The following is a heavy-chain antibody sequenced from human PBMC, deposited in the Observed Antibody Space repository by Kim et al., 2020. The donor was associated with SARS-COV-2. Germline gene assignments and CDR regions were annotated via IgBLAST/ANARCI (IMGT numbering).Heavy chain of an antibody. D-gene: IGHD7-27*01. CDR3: AKHLSLGTGDLPDPWGY. Sequence: GGSLRLSCAASGFTFSSYAMSWVRQAPGKGLEWVSAISGSGGSTYYADSVKGRFTISRDNSKNTLYLQMNSLRAEDTAVYYCAKHLSLGTGDLPDPWGYWGQGTLVTVSS. V-gene: IGHV3-23*01. CDR1: GFTFSSYA. J-gene: IGHJ4*02. CDR2: ISGSGGST.